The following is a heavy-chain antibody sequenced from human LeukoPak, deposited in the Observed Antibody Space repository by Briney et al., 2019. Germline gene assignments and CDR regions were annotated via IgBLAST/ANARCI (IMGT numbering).Heavy chain of an antibody. Sequence: SETLSLTCTVSGDSISGYFWSWIRQPPGKGLEWIGYIYYSGSTNYNPSLKSRVTISVDTSKNQFSLKLSSVTAADTAVYYCARFGESYGMDVWGQGTTVTVSS. J-gene: IGHJ6*02. CDR1: GDSISGYF. CDR2: IYYSGST. D-gene: IGHD3-10*01. CDR3: ARFGESYGMDV. V-gene: IGHV4-59*01.